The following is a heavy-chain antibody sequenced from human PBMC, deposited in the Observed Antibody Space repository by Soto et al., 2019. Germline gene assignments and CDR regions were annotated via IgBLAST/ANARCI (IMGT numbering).Heavy chain of an antibody. D-gene: IGHD3-16*02. CDR2: IWYDGSNK. CDR3: ARDLDYDYVWGSYRYESDYFDY. CDR1: GFTFSSYG. Sequence: PGGSLRLSCAASGFTFSSYGMHWVRQAPGKGLEWVAVIWYDGSNKYYADSVKGRFTISRDNSKNTLYLQMNSLRAEDTAVYYCARDLDYDYVWGSYRYESDYFDYWGQGTLVTVSS. V-gene: IGHV3-33*01. J-gene: IGHJ4*02.